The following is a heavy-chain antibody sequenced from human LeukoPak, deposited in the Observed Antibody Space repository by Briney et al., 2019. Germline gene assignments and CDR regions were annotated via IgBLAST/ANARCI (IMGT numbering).Heavy chain of an antibody. CDR3: ARAPRGYSGYDFSYWFDP. J-gene: IGHJ5*02. V-gene: IGHV4-31*03. Sequence: SETLSLTCTVSGGSISYGGYYWSRIRQHPGKGLEWIGYVSYSGSTYYNSSLESRLIISVDTSKNQFSLKLSSVTAADTAVYYCARAPRGYSGYDFSYWFDPWGQGTLVTVSS. D-gene: IGHD5-12*01. CDR1: GGSISYGGYY. CDR2: VSYSGST.